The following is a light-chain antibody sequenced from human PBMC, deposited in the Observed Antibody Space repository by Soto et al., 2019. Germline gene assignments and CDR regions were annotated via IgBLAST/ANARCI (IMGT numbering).Light chain of an antibody. V-gene: IGKV3-20*01. CDR3: QQYGSSPP. J-gene: IGKJ4*01. CDR2: GAS. CDR1: QSVSSGY. Sequence: EIVLTQSPGTLSLSPGERATLSCRASQSVSSGYLAWYQQKPGQAPMLLIYGASSRATGVPDRFSGSGSGTDFTLTISRMEPEDFAVCYCQQYGSSPPFGGGTKVEIK.